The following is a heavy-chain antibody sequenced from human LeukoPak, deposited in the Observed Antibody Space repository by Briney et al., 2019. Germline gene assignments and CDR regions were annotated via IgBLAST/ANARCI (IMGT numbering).Heavy chain of an antibody. D-gene: IGHD6-13*01. CDR1: GFTFSSYD. V-gene: IGHV3-13*04. CDR2: IGTAGDT. J-gene: IGHJ6*02. CDR3: ARDRIAAAGGGAQGGYYYYYGMDV. Sequence: QTGGSLRLSCAASGFTFSSYDMHWVRQATGKGLEWVSAIGTAGDTYYPGYVKGRFTISRENAKNSLYLQMNSLRAGDTAVYYCARDRIAAAGGGAQGGYYYYYGMDVWGQGTTVTVSS.